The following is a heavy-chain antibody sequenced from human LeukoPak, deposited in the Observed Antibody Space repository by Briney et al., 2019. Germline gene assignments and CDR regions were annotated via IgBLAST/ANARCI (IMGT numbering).Heavy chain of an antibody. CDR2: IYSGGST. CDR1: GFTVSSNY. Sequence: GGSLRLSCAASGFTVSSNYMSWVRQAPGKGLEWVSVIYSGGSTYYADSVKGRFTISRDNSKNTLYLQMNSLRAEDTAVYYCGYSSSWSPFDYWGQGTLVTVSS. J-gene: IGHJ4*02. V-gene: IGHV3-53*01. D-gene: IGHD6-13*01. CDR3: GYSSSWSPFDY.